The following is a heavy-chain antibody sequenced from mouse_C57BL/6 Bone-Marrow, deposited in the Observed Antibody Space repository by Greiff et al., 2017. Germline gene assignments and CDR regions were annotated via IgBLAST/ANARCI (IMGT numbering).Heavy chain of an antibody. CDR1: GFNITDDY. CDR2: IDPANGDT. V-gene: IGHV14-4*01. Sequence: EVQLQQSGAELVRPGASVKLSCTASGFNITDDYMHWVKQRPEQGLEWIGWIDPANGDTEYASKFQGKATLTADTSSNTAYLQLSSLTSEDTAVNYCTCLYYGSSFDVWGTGTTVTVSS. CDR3: TCLYYGSSFDV. D-gene: IGHD1-1*01. J-gene: IGHJ1*03.